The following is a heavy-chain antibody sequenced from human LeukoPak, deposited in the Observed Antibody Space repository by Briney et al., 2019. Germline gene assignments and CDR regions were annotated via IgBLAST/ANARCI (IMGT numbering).Heavy chain of an antibody. V-gene: IGHV3-21*01. J-gene: IGHJ3*02. Sequence: GGSLRLSCAASGFTFSRYSMNWVRQTPGKGLEWVSSISSSSSYIYYADSVKGRFTISRDNARNSLYLQMNSLRAEDTAVYYCARASIVGAILRRDAFDIWGQGTMVTVSS. D-gene: IGHD1-26*01. CDR2: ISSSSSYI. CDR1: GFTFSRYS. CDR3: ARASIVGAILRRDAFDI.